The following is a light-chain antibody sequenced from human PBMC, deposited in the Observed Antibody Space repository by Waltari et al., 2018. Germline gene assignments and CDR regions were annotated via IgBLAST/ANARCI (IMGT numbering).Light chain of an antibody. CDR2: EVT. Sequence: QSAPTQPAPVSGSPGQSITISCTGTSSDIGSYDLVSWYQQHPGKAPKLMIYEVTKRPSGVSTRFSGSKSGNTASLTISGLQADDEADYYCYSYANGRVFGGGTKLTVL. J-gene: IGLJ3*02. CDR3: YSYANGRV. V-gene: IGLV2-23*02. CDR1: SSDIGSYDL.